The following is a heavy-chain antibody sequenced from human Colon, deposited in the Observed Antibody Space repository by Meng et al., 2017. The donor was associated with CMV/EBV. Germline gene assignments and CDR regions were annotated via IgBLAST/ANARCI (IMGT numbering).Heavy chain of an antibody. D-gene: IGHD5-12*01. CDR3: ARDSRGFLDY. Sequence: SETLSLTCTVSGDSMTLYYWTWIRQSPGKGLELIGNIYDRGRPSYESSLQSRVTISQDTSKTQFSLKLRSVTAADTAIYYCARDSRGFLDYWGQGILVTVSS. V-gene: IGHV4-59*01. CDR2: IYDRGRP. J-gene: IGHJ4*02. CDR1: GDSMTLYY.